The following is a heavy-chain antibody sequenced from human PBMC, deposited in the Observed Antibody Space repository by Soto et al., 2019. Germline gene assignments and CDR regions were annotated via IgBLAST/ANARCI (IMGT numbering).Heavy chain of an antibody. Sequence: QVQLVASGGDLVEPGGSLRLSCAASGFTFGDYYMSWIRQAPGKGLEWVSYISGSGSILYYSDSVKGRITISRDNAKNSLYLQMNSLRVDDTALYYCARDHASDYGDFADFWGQGTLVTDSS. CDR1: GFTFGDYY. CDR3: ARDHASDYGDFADF. CDR2: ISGSGSIL. J-gene: IGHJ4*02. V-gene: IGHV3-11*01. D-gene: IGHD4-17*01.